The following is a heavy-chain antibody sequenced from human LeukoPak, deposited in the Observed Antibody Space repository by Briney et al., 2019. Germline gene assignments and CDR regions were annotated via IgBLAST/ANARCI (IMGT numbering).Heavy chain of an antibody. V-gene: IGHV3-11*01. CDR1: GFTFSDNF. CDR2: ISSSGSTI. CDR3: ANPPGTNYQHFY. J-gene: IGHJ4*02. D-gene: IGHD1/OR15-1a*01. Sequence: GGSLRLSCAASGFTFSDNFMSWIRQTPGKGLEWLAYISSSGSTIYYADSVKGRFTISRDNSKNTLYLQMNSLRAEDTAVYYCANPPGTNYQHFYWGQGTLVTVSS.